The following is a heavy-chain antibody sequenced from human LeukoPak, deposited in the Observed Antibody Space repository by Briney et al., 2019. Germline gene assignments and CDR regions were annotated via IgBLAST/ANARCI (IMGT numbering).Heavy chain of an antibody. CDR1: GGSISSSSYY. J-gene: IGHJ4*02. CDR3: AIGYSYGFDY. D-gene: IGHD5-18*01. Sequence: SETLSLTCTVSGGSISSSSYYWGWIRQPPGKGLEWIGSIYYSGSTYYNPSLKSRVTISVDTTKNQFSLNLNSVTAADTAVYYCAIGYSYGFDYWGQGTLVTVSS. CDR2: IYYSGST. V-gene: IGHV4-39*01.